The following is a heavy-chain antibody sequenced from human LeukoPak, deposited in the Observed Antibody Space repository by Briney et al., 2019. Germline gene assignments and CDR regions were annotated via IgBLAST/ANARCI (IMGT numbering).Heavy chain of an antibody. Sequence: ASVKVSRKASGYTFTSYGISWVRQAPGQGLEWMGWISAYNGNTDYAQKLQGRVTMTTDTSTSTAYMELRSLRSDDTAVYYCARAHYDFWSGYYHRHFDYWGQGTLVTVSS. D-gene: IGHD3-3*01. J-gene: IGHJ4*02. V-gene: IGHV1-18*01. CDR2: ISAYNGNT. CDR1: GYTFTSYG. CDR3: ARAHYDFWSGYYHRHFDY.